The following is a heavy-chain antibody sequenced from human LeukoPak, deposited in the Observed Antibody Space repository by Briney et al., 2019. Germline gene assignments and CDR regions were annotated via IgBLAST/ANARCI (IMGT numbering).Heavy chain of an antibody. V-gene: IGHV4-4*07. J-gene: IGHJ3*02. D-gene: IGHD3-10*01. CDR1: GGSISGYY. Sequence: PSETLSLTCTVSGGSISGYYWSWIRQSAGKGLEWLGRAYPSGSTNYNPSLKSRVTISMDTPTNQFSLKLTSVTAADTAVYYCARDGRQRITMDTGALDIWGQGTMVTVSS. CDR2: AYPSGST. CDR3: ARDGRQRITMDTGALDI.